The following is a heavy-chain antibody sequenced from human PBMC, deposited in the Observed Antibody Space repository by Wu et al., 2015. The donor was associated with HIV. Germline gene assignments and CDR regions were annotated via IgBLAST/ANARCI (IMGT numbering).Heavy chain of an antibody. CDR3: ARSADCSSTSCYAYYFDY. V-gene: IGHV1-69*05. CDR1: RGTFSNYA. Sequence: QVQLVQSGAEMKKPGSSVKVSCKPSRGTFSNYAISWVRQAPGQGLEWMGGIIPIFGTANYAQKFQGRVTITTDESTSTAYMELSSLRSEDTAVYYCARSADCSSTSCYAYYFDYWARERWSPSPQ. J-gene: IGHJ4*02. CDR2: IIPIFGTA. D-gene: IGHD2-2*01.